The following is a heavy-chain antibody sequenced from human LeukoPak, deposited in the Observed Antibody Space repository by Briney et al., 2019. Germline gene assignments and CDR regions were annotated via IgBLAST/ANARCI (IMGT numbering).Heavy chain of an antibody. Sequence: GGSLRLSCAASGFTFSSYSMNWVCQAPGKGLEWVSSISSSSSYIYYADSVKGRFTISRDNAKNSLYLQMNSLRAGDTAVYYCARGAAAAIRGTLFDYWGQGTLVTVSS. D-gene: IGHD2-2*02. V-gene: IGHV3-21*01. CDR1: GFTFSSYS. CDR2: ISSSSSYI. J-gene: IGHJ4*02. CDR3: ARGAAAAIRGTLFDY.